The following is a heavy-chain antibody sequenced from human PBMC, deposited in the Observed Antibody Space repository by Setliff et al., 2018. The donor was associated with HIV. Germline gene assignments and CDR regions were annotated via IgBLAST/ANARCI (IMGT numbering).Heavy chain of an antibody. J-gene: IGHJ3*02. CDR1: GFTFSSYW. CDR3: ARDPAMVTGGDAFDI. V-gene: IGHV3-74*01. CDR2: ISADGSDT. Sequence: GGSLRLSCAASGFTFSSYWIHWVRQAPGKGLVWVSRISADGSDTSYADSVKGRFTISRDNAKNTLYLQMNSLRAEDTAVYYCARDPAMVTGGDAFDIWGQGTMVTVSS. D-gene: IGHD5-18*01.